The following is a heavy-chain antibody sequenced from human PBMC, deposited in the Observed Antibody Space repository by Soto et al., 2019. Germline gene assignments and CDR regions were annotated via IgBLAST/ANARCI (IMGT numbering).Heavy chain of an antibody. Sequence: GESLKISCQTSGYRFTSYWIGWVRQMPGKGLEWMGIIYPGDSNTRYSPSFQGQVTISADKSISTAYLQWSSLKASDTAMYYCARLSGVVVVTALFDFWGQGTLVTVSS. CDR3: ARLSGVVVVTALFDF. J-gene: IGHJ4*02. D-gene: IGHD2-15*01. V-gene: IGHV5-51*01. CDR1: GYRFTSYW. CDR2: IYPGDSNT.